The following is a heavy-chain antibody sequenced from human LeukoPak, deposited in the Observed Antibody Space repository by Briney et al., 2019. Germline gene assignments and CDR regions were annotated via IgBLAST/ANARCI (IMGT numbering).Heavy chain of an antibody. CDR2: IYHSGST. Sequence: PSETLSLTCTVSGYSISSGYYWGWIRQPPGKGLEWIGSIYHSGSTYYNPSLKSRVTISVDTSKNQFSLKLSSVTAADTAVYYCARPDYYDSSGYYYVAWFDPWGQGTLVTVSS. CDR3: ARPDYYDSSGYYYVAWFDP. D-gene: IGHD3-22*01. CDR1: GYSISSGYY. V-gene: IGHV4-38-2*02. J-gene: IGHJ5*02.